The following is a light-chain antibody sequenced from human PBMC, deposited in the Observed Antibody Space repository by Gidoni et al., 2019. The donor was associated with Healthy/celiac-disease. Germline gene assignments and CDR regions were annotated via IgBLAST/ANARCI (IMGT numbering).Light chain of an antibody. CDR1: QSVSSN. V-gene: IGKV3-15*01. J-gene: IGKJ1*01. Sequence: EIVMTQSPATLSVSPGERATLSCRASQSVSSNLAWYQQKPGQAPRLLIYGASPRATGIPARFSGSGSGTEFTLTISSLQSEDFAVYYGQQYNNWWTFGQGTKVEIK. CDR3: QQYNNWWT. CDR2: GAS.